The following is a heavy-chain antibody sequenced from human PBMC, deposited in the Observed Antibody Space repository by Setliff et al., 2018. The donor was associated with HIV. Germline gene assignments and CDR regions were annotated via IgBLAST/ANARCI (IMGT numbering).Heavy chain of an antibody. D-gene: IGHD5-12*01. CDR1: GGSISSHY. V-gene: IGHV4-59*11. CDR2: IYYNGIT. CDR3: ARERRGGYSGYDSHWYFDL. J-gene: IGHJ2*01. Sequence: LSLTCTVSGGSISSHYWSWIRQPPGKGLEWIGSIYYNGITNYNPSLRSRVTISLDTSKNQFSLKLSSVTAADTAVYYCARERRGGYSGYDSHWYFDLWGRGTLVTVSS.